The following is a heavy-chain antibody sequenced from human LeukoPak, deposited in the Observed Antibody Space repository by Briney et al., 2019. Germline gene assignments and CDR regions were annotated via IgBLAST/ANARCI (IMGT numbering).Heavy chain of an antibody. J-gene: IGHJ4*02. CDR1: GFTFSSYS. Sequence: GGSLRHSCAASGFTFSSYSMNWVRQAPGKGLEWVSSISSSSSYIYYADSVKGRFTISRDNAKNSLYPQMNSLRAEDTAVYYCARDSVTIFGVVNYWGQGTLVTVSS. D-gene: IGHD3-3*01. V-gene: IGHV3-21*01. CDR3: ARDSVTIFGVVNY. CDR2: ISSSSSYI.